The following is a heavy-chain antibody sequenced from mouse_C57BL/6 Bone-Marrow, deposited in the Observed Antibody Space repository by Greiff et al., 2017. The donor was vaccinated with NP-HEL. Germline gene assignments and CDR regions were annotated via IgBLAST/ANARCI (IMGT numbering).Heavy chain of an antibody. CDR2: IDPSDSYT. CDR3: ARDDGYYAWFAY. V-gene: IGHV1-69*01. D-gene: IGHD2-3*01. Sequence: QVQLQQPGAELVMPGASVKLSCKASGYTFTSYWMHWVKPRPGQGLEWIGEIDPSDSYTNYNQKFKGKSTLTVDKSSSTAYMQLSSLTSEDSAVYYCARDDGYYAWFAYWGQGTLVTVSA. CDR1: GYTFTSYW. J-gene: IGHJ3*01.